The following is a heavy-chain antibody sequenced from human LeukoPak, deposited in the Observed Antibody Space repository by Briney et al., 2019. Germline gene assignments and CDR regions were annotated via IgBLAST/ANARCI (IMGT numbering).Heavy chain of an antibody. J-gene: IGHJ4*02. D-gene: IGHD6-19*01. CDR3: AKVSPFPFIAVAGPFDY. CDR2: ISGSGGST. V-gene: IGHV3-23*01. Sequence: GGSLRLSCAASGFTFSSYAMSWVRQAPGKGLEWVSAISGSGGSTYYADSVKGRFTISRDNSKNTLYLQMNSLRAEDTAVYYCAKVSPFPFIAVAGPFDYWGQGALVTVSS. CDR1: GFTFSSYA.